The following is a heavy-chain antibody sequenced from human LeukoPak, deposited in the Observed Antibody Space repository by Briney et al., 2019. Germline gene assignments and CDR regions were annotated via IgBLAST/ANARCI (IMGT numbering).Heavy chain of an antibody. CDR1: GGSLSGHY. Sequence: PSETLSLTCAVYGGSLSGHYWSWIRQSPGKGLEWIEESRESGGTKFNPSLKSRVSISADTSKNQFSLKLRSVTAADTAVYYCAKNGRSGFSFDPWGQGTLVTVSS. V-gene: IGHV4-34*01. J-gene: IGHJ5*02. CDR3: AKNGRSGFSFDP. D-gene: IGHD3-3*01. CDR2: SRESGGT.